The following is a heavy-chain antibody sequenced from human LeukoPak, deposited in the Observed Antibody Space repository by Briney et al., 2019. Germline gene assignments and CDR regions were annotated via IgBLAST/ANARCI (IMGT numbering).Heavy chain of an antibody. V-gene: IGHV4-34*01. Sequence: PSETLSLTCAVYGGSFSGYYWSWIRQPPGKGLEWIGEINHSGSTNYNPSLKSRVTISVDTSKNQFPLKLSSVTAADTAVYYCARGWAVGGYSSGWYYYYGMDVWGKGTTVTVSS. CDR1: GGSFSGYY. D-gene: IGHD6-19*01. CDR2: INHSGST. CDR3: ARGWAVGGYSSGWYYYYGMDV. J-gene: IGHJ6*04.